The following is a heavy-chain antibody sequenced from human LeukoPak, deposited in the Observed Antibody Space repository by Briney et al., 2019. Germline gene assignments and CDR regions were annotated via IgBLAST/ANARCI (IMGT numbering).Heavy chain of an antibody. D-gene: IGHD2-2*02. CDR1: GVSISSYY. CDR2: IYISGTT. CDR3: ARGGCSSTSCYKGAFDM. J-gene: IGHJ3*02. Sequence: SETLSLTCTVSGVSISSYYWNWIRQPAGKGLEWIGRIYISGTTNYNAALKSRVTMSVDTSRNQFSLKLSSVTAADTAVYYCARGGCSSTSCYKGAFDMWGHGTVVTVSS. V-gene: IGHV4-4*07.